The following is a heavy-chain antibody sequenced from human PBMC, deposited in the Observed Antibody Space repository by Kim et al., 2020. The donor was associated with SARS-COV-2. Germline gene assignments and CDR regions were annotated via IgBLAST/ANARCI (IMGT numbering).Heavy chain of an antibody. J-gene: IGHJ2*01. V-gene: IGHV4-59*13. CDR3: ARAGDRDGYNSLEWYFDL. Sequence: SETLSLTCTVSGGSISSYYWSWIRQPPGKGLEWIGYIYYSGSTNYNPSLKSRVTISVDTSKNQFSLKLSSVTAADTAVYYCARAGDRDGYNSLEWYFDLWGRGTLVTVSS. D-gene: IGHD5-12*01. CDR1: GGSISSYY. CDR2: IYYSGST.